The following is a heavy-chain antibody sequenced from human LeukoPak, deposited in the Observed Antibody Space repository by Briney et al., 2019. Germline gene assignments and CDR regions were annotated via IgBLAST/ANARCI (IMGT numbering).Heavy chain of an antibody. CDR1: GGSISSGDYY. V-gene: IGHV4-30-4*08. Sequence: PSETLSLTCTVSGGSISSGDYYWGWIRPPPGKGLEGIVYIYYSGSTYYNPSLKSRVTISVDTSKNQFSLKLSSVTAADTAVYYCARDSHPTDPMVRGVTDYWGQGTLVTVSS. CDR3: ARDSHPTDPMVRGVTDY. D-gene: IGHD3-10*01. CDR2: IYYSGST. J-gene: IGHJ4*02.